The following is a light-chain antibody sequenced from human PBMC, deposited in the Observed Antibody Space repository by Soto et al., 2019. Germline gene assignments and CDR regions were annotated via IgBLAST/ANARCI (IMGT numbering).Light chain of an antibody. CDR3: QQYNDWPPLT. Sequence: EIVMTQSPATLSVSPGETATLSCRASQSVSNNVAWYHQKPGQAPRLLIYSASTRATGIPTRSSGSGSGAEFTLTISRLQSEDFAVYYCQQYNDWPPLTFGGGTRVEI. CDR2: SAS. V-gene: IGKV3-15*01. CDR1: QSVSNN. J-gene: IGKJ4*01.